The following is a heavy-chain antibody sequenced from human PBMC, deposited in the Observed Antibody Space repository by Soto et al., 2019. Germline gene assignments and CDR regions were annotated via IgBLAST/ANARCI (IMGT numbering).Heavy chain of an antibody. V-gene: IGHV3-53*04. D-gene: IGHD4-17*01. J-gene: IGHJ2*01. Sequence: EVQLVESGGGLVQPGGSLRLSCAASGVSVTSNSINWVRQAPGKGLEWVSLAYSGGGTYYADSVKGRFTISRHDSKNTVFLQMNSLRPEDTAVYYCARDRRTTVLSRSWYFDLWGRGTLVTVSS. CDR2: AYSGGGT. CDR1: GVSVTSNS. CDR3: ARDRRTTVLSRSWYFDL.